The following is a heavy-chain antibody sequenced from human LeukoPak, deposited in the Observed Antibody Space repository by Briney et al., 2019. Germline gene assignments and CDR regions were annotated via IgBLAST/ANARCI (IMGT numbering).Heavy chain of an antibody. CDR1: GGSISSSSYY. Sequence: PSETLSLTCTVSGGSISSSSYYWGWIHQPPGKGLEWIGSIYYSGSTYYNPSLKSRVTISVDTSKNQFSLKLSSVTAADTAVYYCARHYYGSGSYYGWYFDLWGRGTLVTVSS. CDR3: ARHYYGSGSYYGWYFDL. CDR2: IYYSGST. J-gene: IGHJ2*01. D-gene: IGHD3-10*01. V-gene: IGHV4-39*01.